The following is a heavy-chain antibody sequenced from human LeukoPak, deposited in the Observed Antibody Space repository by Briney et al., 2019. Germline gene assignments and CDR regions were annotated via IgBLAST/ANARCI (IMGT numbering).Heavy chain of an antibody. J-gene: IGHJ4*02. D-gene: IGHD3-22*01. CDR1: GGSISSYY. CDR3: AGYSYYYDSSGYFDY. V-gene: IGHV4-59*01. Sequence: PSETLSLTCTVSGGSISSYYWSWIRQPPGKGLEWIGYIYYSGSTNYNPSLKSRVTISVDTSKNQFSLKLSSVTAADTAVYYCAGYSYYYDSSGYFDYWGQGTLVTVSS. CDR2: IYYSGST.